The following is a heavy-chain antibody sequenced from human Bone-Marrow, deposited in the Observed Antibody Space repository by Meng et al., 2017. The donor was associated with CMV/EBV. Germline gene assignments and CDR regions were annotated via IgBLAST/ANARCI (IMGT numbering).Heavy chain of an antibody. Sequence: GESLKISCAASGFTFSSYSMNWVRQAPGKGLEWVSSISSSSSYIYYADSVKGRFTISRDNAKNSLYLQMNSLRAEDTAVYYCASVDYVWGSYRYTASTSDDWGQGTRVTFSS. CDR3: ASVDYVWGSYRYTASTSDD. J-gene: IGHJ4*02. D-gene: IGHD3-16*02. CDR1: GFTFSSYS. CDR2: ISSSSSYI. V-gene: IGHV3-21*01.